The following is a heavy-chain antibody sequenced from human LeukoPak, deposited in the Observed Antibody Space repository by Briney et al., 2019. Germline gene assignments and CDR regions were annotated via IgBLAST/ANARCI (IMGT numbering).Heavy chain of an antibody. D-gene: IGHD3-3*01. CDR2: INQSGDT. CDR3: ARSLSPYYDVTSAYWVWGY. J-gene: IGHJ4*02. CDR1: GETFSGYY. V-gene: IGHV4-34*01. Sequence: SETLSLTCGVSGETFSGYYWSWLRQPPGKGLEWIGEINQSGDTNYNPSFESRVTMSVDASKKQFSLKVKSVTAADGAVYYCARSLSPYYDVTSAYWVWGYWGQESLVIISA.